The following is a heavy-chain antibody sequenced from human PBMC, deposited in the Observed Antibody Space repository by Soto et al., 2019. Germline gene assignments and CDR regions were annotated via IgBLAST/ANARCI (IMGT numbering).Heavy chain of an antibody. J-gene: IGHJ4*02. CDR1: GFTFSSYS. Sequence: GGSLRLSCAASGFTFSSYSMNWVRQAPGKGLEWVSYISSSSSTIYYADSVKGRFTISRDNAKNSLYLQMNSLRAKDTAVYYCARDRITIFGVVYYFDYWGQGTLVTVSS. D-gene: IGHD3-3*01. V-gene: IGHV3-48*04. CDR2: ISSSSSTI. CDR3: ARDRITIFGVVYYFDY.